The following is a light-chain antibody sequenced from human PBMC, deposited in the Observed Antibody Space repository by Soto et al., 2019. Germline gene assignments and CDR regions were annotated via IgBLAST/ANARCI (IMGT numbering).Light chain of an antibody. CDR3: QQYGSSPPT. CDR2: GAS. J-gene: IGKJ1*01. CDR1: QSVNSNY. Sequence: EIVLTQSPGTLSLSPGERATLSCRASQSVNSNYLAWYRRKPGQAPSLLIYGASTRDTGIPGRFSGSGSGTDVTLTITRLEPEDFAVYYCQQYGSSPPTFGQGTKVEIK. V-gene: IGKV3-20*01.